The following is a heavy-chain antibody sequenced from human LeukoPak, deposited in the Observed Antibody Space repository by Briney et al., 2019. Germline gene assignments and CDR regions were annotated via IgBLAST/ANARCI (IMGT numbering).Heavy chain of an antibody. CDR2: IYPGDSDT. J-gene: IGHJ6*02. V-gene: IGHV5-51*01. CDR3: ARLDWGSYYGMDV. Sequence: GESLKISCKGSGYSFTSYWIAWVRQMPGKGLEWMGIIYPGDSDTRYSPSFQGQVTISADKSINTAFLQWSSLKASDTAMYYCARLDWGSYYGMDVWGQGTTVTVSS. CDR1: GYSFTSYW. D-gene: IGHD3/OR15-3a*01.